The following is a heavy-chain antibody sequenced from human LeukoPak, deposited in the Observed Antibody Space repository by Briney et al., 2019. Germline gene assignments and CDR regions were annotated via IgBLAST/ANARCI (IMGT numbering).Heavy chain of an antibody. CDR2: ISGDGGRT. D-gene: IGHD6-19*01. CDR1: GFTFDDYA. CDR3: AKDILSGFYETFDY. Sequence: PGGSLRLSCVVSGFTFDDYAMHWVRQGPGKGLECVALISGDGGRTYYADSVKGRFTISRDNSKNSLYLEMNSLRTEDTALYYCAKDILSGFYETFDYWGQGTLVTVSS. J-gene: IGHJ4*02. V-gene: IGHV3-43*02.